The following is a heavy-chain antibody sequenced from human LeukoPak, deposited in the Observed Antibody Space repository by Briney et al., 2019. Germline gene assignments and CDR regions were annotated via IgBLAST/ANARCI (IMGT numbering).Heavy chain of an antibody. CDR1: GYSFTSYW. J-gene: IGHJ6*03. CDR3: ARLFRDGYNSFSAYYYYYMDV. Sequence: GESLKISCKGSGYSFTSYWIGWVRQMPGKGLEWMGIIYPGDSDTRYSPSFQGQVTISADKSISTAYLQWSSLKASDTAMYYSARLFRDGYNSFSAYYYYYMDVWGKGTTVTVSS. CDR2: IYPGDSDT. V-gene: IGHV5-51*01. D-gene: IGHD5-24*01.